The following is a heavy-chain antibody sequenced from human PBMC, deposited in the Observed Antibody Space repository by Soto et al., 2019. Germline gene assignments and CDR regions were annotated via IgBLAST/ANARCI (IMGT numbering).Heavy chain of an antibody. J-gene: IGHJ5*02. CDR2: ISYDGSNK. D-gene: IGHD1-1*01. Sequence: QVQLVESGGGVVQPGRSLRLSCAASGFTFSSYAMHWVRQAPGKGLEWVAVISYDGSNKYYADSVKGRFTISRDNSKNTLYLQMNSLRAEDTAVYYCARDRGRYNWRLGAWWFDPWGQGTLVTVSS. CDR1: GFTFSSYA. CDR3: ARDRGRYNWRLGAWWFDP. V-gene: IGHV3-30-3*01.